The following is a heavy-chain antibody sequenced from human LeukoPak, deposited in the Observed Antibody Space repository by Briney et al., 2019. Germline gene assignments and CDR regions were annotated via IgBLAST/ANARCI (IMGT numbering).Heavy chain of an antibody. Sequence: GESLKISCNASGYSFTSYWIGWVRQMPGKGLEWMGFIYPGDSDTRYSPSFQGQVTISADKSISTAYLQWSSLKASDTAIYYCARPQEVATIRSAFDPWGQGTLVTVSS. D-gene: IGHD5-24*01. CDR1: GYSFTSYW. J-gene: IGHJ5*02. CDR2: IYPGDSDT. V-gene: IGHV5-51*01. CDR3: ARPQEVATIRSAFDP.